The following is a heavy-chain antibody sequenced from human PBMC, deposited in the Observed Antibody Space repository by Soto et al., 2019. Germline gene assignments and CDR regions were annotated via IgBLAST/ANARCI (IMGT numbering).Heavy chain of an antibody. CDR2: IIPIFGTA. V-gene: IGHV1-69*13. CDR3: AREGSGYLSNWFDP. CDR1: GGTFSSYA. D-gene: IGHD5-12*01. Sequence: ASLKVSCKASGGTFSSYAISWVRQAPGQGLEWMGGIIPIFGTANYAQKFQGRVTITADESTSTAYMELSSLRSEDTAVYYCAREGSGYLSNWFDPWGQGTLVTVSS. J-gene: IGHJ5*02.